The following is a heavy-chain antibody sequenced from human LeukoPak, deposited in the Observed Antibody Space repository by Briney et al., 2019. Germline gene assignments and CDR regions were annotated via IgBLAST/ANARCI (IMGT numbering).Heavy chain of an antibody. V-gene: IGHV4-39*07. D-gene: IGHD2-15*01. Sequence: PSETLSLTCTVSGGSISSSSYYWGWIRQPPGKGLEWIGSIYYSGSTYYNPSLKSRVTISVDTSKNQFSLKLSSVTAADTAVYYCARERRSVVAAPYNWFDPWGQGTLVTVSS. J-gene: IGHJ5*02. CDR3: ARERRSVVAAPYNWFDP. CDR2: IYYSGST. CDR1: GGSISSSSYY.